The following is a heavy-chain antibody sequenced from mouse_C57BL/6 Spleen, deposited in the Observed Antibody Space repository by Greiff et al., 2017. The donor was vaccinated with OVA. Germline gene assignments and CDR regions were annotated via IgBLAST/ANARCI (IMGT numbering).Heavy chain of an antibody. V-gene: IGHV1-72*01. CDR1: GYTFTSYW. CDR2: IDPNSGGT. D-gene: IGHD1-1*01. Sequence: QVQLQQPGAELVKPGASVKLSCKASGYTFTSYWMHWVKQRPGRGLEWIGRIDPNSGGTKYNEKFKSKATLTVDKPSSPAYMQLSSLTSEDSAVYYCATVRYGSSYRTEYFDVWGTGTTVTVSS. CDR3: ATVRYGSSYRTEYFDV. J-gene: IGHJ1*03.